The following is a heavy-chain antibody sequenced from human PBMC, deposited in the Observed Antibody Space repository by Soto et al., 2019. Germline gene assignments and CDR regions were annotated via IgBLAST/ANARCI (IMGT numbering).Heavy chain of an antibody. CDR2: IYHTGST. J-gene: IGHJ4*02. V-gene: IGHV4-31*03. CDR3: ARERFSGTKGYKFDV. D-gene: IGHD5-18*01. Sequence: PSETLSLTCTVSGVTVSIDAYYLSWIRQPPGKGLEWIGNIYHTGSTYYSPSLKSRVDISLDRSTNQFSLRLSSVTAADTDVYYCARERFSGTKGYKFDVWGQGPXDTV. CDR1: GVTVSIDAYY.